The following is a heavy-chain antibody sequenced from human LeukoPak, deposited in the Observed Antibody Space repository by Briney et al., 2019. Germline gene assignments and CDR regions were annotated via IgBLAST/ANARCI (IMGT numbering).Heavy chain of an antibody. V-gene: IGHV1-69*04. CDR1: GGTFSSYA. CDR2: IIPILGIA. Sequence: SVKVSCKASGGTFSSYAISWVRQAPGQGLEWMGRIIPILGIANYAQKFQGRVTITADKSTSTAYMELSSLRSEDTAVYYCARDLYGGNCYFDYWGQGTLVTVSS. CDR3: ARDLYGGNCYFDY. J-gene: IGHJ4*02. D-gene: IGHD4-23*01.